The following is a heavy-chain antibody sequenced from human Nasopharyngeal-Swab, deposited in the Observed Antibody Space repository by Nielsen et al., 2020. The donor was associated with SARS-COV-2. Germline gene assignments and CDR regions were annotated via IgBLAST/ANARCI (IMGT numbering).Heavy chain of an antibody. CDR2: ISSSGSTI. CDR3: ATDGDQYYYGSGSYGY. D-gene: IGHD3-10*01. V-gene: IGHV3-11*04. Sequence: GASLRLSCAASGFTFSDYYMSWIRQAPGKGLEWVSHISSSGSTISYTDSMEGRFTISRDNAKNSLYLQLNSLRAEDTAVYYCATDGDQYYYGSGSYGYWGQGTPVTVSS. CDR1: GFTFSDYY. J-gene: IGHJ4*02.